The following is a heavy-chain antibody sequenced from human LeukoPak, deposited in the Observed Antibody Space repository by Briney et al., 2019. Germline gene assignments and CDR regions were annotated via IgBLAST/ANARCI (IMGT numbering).Heavy chain of an antibody. Sequence: SETLSLTCSVSGGSISSYYWSWIRQPPGKGLEWIGSMYNSGSTNYNPSLKSRVTLSVDTSKNQFSLKLTSVTAADTAVYHCASLQNWGWYFDLWGRGTLVAVSS. J-gene: IGHJ2*01. CDR1: GGSISSYY. D-gene: IGHD7-27*01. CDR2: MYNSGST. V-gene: IGHV4-59*08. CDR3: ASLQNWGWYFDL.